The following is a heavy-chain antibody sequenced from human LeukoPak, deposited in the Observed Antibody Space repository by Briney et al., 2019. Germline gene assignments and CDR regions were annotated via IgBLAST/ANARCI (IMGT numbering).Heavy chain of an antibody. J-gene: IGHJ4*02. V-gene: IGHV3-53*01. CDR3: ARGPVDGYSYGFLDY. CDR1: GFTVSSNY. D-gene: IGHD5-18*01. Sequence: QPGGSLRLSCAASGFTVSSNYMNWVRQAPGRGLEWVSVIYSGGNTYYPDSVKGRFTISRDNSKNTLYLQMNSLRAEDTAVYYCARGPVDGYSYGFLDYWGQGTLVTVSS. CDR2: IYSGGNT.